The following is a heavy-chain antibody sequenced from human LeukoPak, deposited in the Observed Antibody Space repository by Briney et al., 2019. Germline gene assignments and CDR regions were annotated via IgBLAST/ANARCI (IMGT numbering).Heavy chain of an antibody. J-gene: IGHJ3*02. CDR3: ARELLDAFDI. CDR1: GYTFTSYD. D-gene: IGHD6-6*01. V-gene: IGHV1-8*03. CDR2: MNPNSGNT. Sequence: ASVKVSCXASGYTFTSYDINWVRQATGQGLEWMGWMNPNSGNTGYAQKFQGRVTITRNTSISTAYMGLSSLRSEDTAVYYCARELLDAFDIWGQGTMVTVSS.